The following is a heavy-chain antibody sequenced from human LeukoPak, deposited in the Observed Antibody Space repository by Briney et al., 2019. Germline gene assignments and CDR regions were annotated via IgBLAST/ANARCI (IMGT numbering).Heavy chain of an antibody. J-gene: IGHJ5*02. CDR1: GDSISTSDYH. Sequence: PSQTLSLTCTVSGDSISTSDYHWGWMRQPPGKGPEWIGTLYHSGSTHYNPSLESRITISVDPSKNQFSLKLYSVTAADTAVYYCARQGDSTKGYYLDWFDPWGQGTLVIVSS. CDR2: LYHSGST. D-gene: IGHD3-3*01. V-gene: IGHV4-39*01. CDR3: ARQGDSTKGYYLDWFDP.